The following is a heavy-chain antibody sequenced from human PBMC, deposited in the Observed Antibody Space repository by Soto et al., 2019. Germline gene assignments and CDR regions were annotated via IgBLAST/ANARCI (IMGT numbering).Heavy chain of an antibody. CDR3: ARMRGALLRSLFFDY. J-gene: IGHJ4*02. Sequence: PSETLSLTCTVSGGSIRSYYCSWMRQPPGKGLEWIGYIYYSGSTNYNPSLKSRVTISVDTSKNQFSLKLSSVTAVDTAVYYCARMRGALLRSLFFDYWGQGPLVNVYS. D-gene: IGHD1-26*01. V-gene: IGHV4-59*12. CDR2: IYYSGST. CDR1: GGSIRSYY.